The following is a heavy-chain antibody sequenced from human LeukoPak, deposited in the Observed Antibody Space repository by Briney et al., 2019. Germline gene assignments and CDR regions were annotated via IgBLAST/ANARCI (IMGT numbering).Heavy chain of an antibody. CDR1: GFTVSSNY. D-gene: IGHD4-4*01. J-gene: IGHJ4*02. V-gene: IGHV3-66*01. Sequence: LGGSLRLSCAASGFTVSSNYMSWVRQAPGKGLEWVSVIYSGGSTYYADSVKGRFTISRDNSKNTLYLQMNSLRAEDTAVYYCARDHPGTVTNLWGQGTPVTVSS. CDR3: ARDHPGTVTNL. CDR2: IYSGGST.